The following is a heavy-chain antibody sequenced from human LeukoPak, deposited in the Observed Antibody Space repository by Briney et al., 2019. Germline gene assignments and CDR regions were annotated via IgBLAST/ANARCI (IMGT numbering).Heavy chain of an antibody. Sequence: GGSLRLSCAASGFTFRSYAMHCVRQAPGKGLDWVAVISYDGSKKYYADSVKGRFTISRDNSKNTLYLQMNSLRAEDTAVYYCARDRENWELPDYWGQGTLVTVSS. CDR3: ARDRENWELPDY. CDR1: GFTFRSYA. J-gene: IGHJ4*02. CDR2: ISYDGSKK. V-gene: IGHV3-30*04. D-gene: IGHD1-26*01.